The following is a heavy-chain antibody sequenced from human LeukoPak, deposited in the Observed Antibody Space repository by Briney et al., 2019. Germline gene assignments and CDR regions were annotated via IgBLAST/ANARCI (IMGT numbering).Heavy chain of an antibody. CDR2: INHSGST. J-gene: IGHJ4*02. CDR1: GGSFSGYY. D-gene: IGHD3-10*01. Sequence: SETLSLTCAVYGGSFSGYYWSWIRQPPGKGLEWIGEINHSGSTNYNPSLKSRVTISVDTSKNQFSLKLSSVTAADTAVYYCARVYYGSGRGYYFDYWGQGTLATVSS. CDR3: ARVYYGSGRGYYFDY. V-gene: IGHV4-34*01.